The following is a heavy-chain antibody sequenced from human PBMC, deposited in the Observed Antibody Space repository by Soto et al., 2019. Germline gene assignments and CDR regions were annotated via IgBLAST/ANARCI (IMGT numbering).Heavy chain of an antibody. V-gene: IGHV3-23*01. Sequence: GGSLRLSCAASGFTFSNYAMSWVRQAPGKGLEWVSAISGSLGSTYYADSVKGRFTISRDNSKNTLYLQMNSLRAEDTAVYYCARGSRIIRMVYTTNFDYWGQGTLVTVSS. CDR2: ISGSLGST. CDR3: ARGSRIIRMVYTTNFDY. D-gene: IGHD2-8*01. J-gene: IGHJ4*02. CDR1: GFTFSNYA.